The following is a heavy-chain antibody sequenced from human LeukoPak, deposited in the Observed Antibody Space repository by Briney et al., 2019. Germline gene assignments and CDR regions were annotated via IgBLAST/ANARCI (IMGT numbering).Heavy chain of an antibody. CDR3: ARESYYYYYYYMDV. Sequence: GGSLRLSCAASGFTFSDHYMDWVRQAPGKGLEWVSYISSSGTTIYYADSVKGRFTISRDNAKNSLYLQMNSLRAEDTAVYYCARESYYYYYYYMDVWGKGTTVTVSS. J-gene: IGHJ6*03. CDR1: GFTFSDHY. CDR2: ISSSGTTI. V-gene: IGHV3-11*04.